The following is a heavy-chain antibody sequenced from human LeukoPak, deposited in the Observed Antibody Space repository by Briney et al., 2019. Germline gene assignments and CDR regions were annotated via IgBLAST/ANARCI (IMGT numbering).Heavy chain of an antibody. V-gene: IGHV4-39*01. D-gene: IGHD1-26*01. Sequence: SETLSLTCTVSGGSISSSSYYWGWIRQPPGKGLEWIGSIYYSGSTYSNPSLKSRVTISVDTSKNQFSLKLSSVTAADTAVYYCARGGDSGSYYGDFDYWGQGTLVTVSS. CDR1: GGSISSSSYY. CDR2: IYYSGST. J-gene: IGHJ4*02. CDR3: ARGGDSGSYYGDFDY.